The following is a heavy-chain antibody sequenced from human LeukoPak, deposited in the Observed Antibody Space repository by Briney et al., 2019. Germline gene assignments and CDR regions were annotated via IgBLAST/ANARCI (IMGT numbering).Heavy chain of an antibody. V-gene: IGHV3-15*01. D-gene: IGHD5-18*01. CDR3: AHRDTTMVRVDY. Sequence: GGSLRLSCAASGFTFRNASMSWVRQAPGKGLEWVGRIKSKTDGGTTDYAAPVKGRFTISRDDSKNTLYLQMNSLTTEDTAVYFCAHRDTTMVRVDYWGQGTLATVSS. CDR2: IKSKTDGGTT. J-gene: IGHJ4*02. CDR1: GFTFRNAS.